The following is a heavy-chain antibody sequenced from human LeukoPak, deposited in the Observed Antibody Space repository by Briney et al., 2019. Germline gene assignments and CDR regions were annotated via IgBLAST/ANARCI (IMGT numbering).Heavy chain of an antibody. D-gene: IGHD6-13*01. J-gene: IGHJ4*02. Sequence: GGSLRLSCAASGFTFSTYTMQWVRQAPGKGSEHVSFITGTGRTTHYADSVKGRFSISRDNSKSMLYLQMGSLRPEDTAVYYCARGRAGYYYDFWGQGTLVTVSS. CDR1: GFTFSTYT. CDR2: ITGTGRTT. V-gene: IGHV3-64*02. CDR3: ARGRAGYYYDF.